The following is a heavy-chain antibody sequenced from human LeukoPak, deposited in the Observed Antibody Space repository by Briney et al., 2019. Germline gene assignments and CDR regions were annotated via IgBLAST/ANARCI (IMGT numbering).Heavy chain of an antibody. Sequence: PGGSLRLSCAASGFRFSSYWMSWVRQAPGKGLEWVANIKQDGSERYYVDSVKGRFAISRDNAKNSLHLQLNSLRVEDTAVYYCARDRDYEFAYWGQGTLVTVSS. CDR3: ARDRDYEFAY. D-gene: IGHD4/OR15-4a*01. CDR1: GFRFSSYW. J-gene: IGHJ4*02. CDR2: IKQDGSER. V-gene: IGHV3-7*01.